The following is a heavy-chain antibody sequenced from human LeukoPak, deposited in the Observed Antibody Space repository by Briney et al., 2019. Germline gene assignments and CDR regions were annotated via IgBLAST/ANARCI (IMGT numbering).Heavy chain of an antibody. CDR2: IYSGGST. J-gene: IGHJ4*02. V-gene: IGHV3-53*01. CDR1: GFTVSSNY. Sequence: GGSLRLSCAASGFTVSSNYMSCVRQAPGKGLEWVSVIYSGGSTYYADSVKGRFTISRDNSKNTLYLQMNSLRAEDTAVYYCARAYCGGDCSGVDYWGQGTLVTVSS. D-gene: IGHD2-21*02. CDR3: ARAYCGGDCSGVDY.